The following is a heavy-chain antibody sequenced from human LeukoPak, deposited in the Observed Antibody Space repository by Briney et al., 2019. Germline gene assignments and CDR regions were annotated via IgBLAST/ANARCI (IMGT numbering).Heavy chain of an antibody. CDR1: GFTFSSYW. J-gene: IGHJ5*02. CDR3: AREDWLRFGKWFDP. V-gene: IGHV3-74*01. CDR2: INSDGSST. Sequence: PGGSLRLSCAASGFTFSSYWMHWVRHAPGKGLVWVSRINSDGSSTNYADSVKGRFTISRDNAKNTLYLQMNSLRAEDTAVYYCAREDWLRFGKWFDPWGQGTLVTVSS. D-gene: IGHD5-12*01.